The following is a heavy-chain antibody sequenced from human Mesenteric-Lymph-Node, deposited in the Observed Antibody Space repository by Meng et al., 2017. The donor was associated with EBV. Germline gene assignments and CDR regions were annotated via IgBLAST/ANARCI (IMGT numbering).Heavy chain of an antibody. Sequence: QVPRREPGPGLVKPSGTLSLTCALSGGSISSSNWGSWVRQTPGKGLEWIGEIYHSGNTNYNPSLGGRAAISLDKSKNQYSLRLSSVTAADTAVYYCARSGYCSTTSCYPFDYWGQGILVTVSS. D-gene: IGHD2-2*01. J-gene: IGHJ4*02. V-gene: IGHV4-4*02. CDR3: ARSGYCSTTSCYPFDY. CDR1: GGSISSSNW. CDR2: IYHSGNT.